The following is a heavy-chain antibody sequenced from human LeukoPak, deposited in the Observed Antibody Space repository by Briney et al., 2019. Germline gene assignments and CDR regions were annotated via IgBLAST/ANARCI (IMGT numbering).Heavy chain of an antibody. Sequence: GGSLRLSCAASGFTFSSYGMHWVRQAPGKGLEGVAFIRYDGSNKYYADSVKGRFTISRDNSKNTLYLQMNSLRAEDTAVYYCAKSLTTSGFAPDYWGQGTLVTVSS. D-gene: IGHD2/OR15-2a*01. CDR2: IRYDGSNK. CDR1: GFTFSSYG. CDR3: AKSLTTSGFAPDY. J-gene: IGHJ4*02. V-gene: IGHV3-30*02.